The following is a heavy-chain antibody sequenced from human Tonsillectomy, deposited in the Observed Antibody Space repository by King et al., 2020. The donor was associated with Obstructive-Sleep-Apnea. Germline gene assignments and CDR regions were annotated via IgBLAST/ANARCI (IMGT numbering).Heavy chain of an antibody. V-gene: IGHV5-51*01. Sequence: QLVQSGAEVKKPGESLKISCKGSGYRLTNYWIGWVPQMPGKGLEWMGIIYPGDSDTRYSPSFQGQVTISADKSISTAYLQWSSLKASDTAIFYCARLAVACEAPHYYYYGIDVWGQGTTVTVSS. D-gene: IGHD6-19*01. CDR1: GYRLTNYW. CDR2: IYPGDSDT. CDR3: ARLAVACEAPHYYYYGIDV. J-gene: IGHJ6*02.